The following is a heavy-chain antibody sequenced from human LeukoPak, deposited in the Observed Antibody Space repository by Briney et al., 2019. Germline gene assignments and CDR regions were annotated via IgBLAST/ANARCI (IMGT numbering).Heavy chain of an antibody. CDR1: GGSISRSSHY. Sequence: PSETLSLTCTVSGGSISRSSHYWGFIRQPPGAGLEWIGSVFYTGNTYYNPSLKSRVTISVDTSNNQFSLKLSSATAADAAVYYCVGADLYFYNMDVWGKGTTVTVSS. D-gene: IGHD3/OR15-3a*01. CDR3: VGADLYFYNMDV. V-gene: IGHV4-39*01. J-gene: IGHJ6*03. CDR2: VFYTGNT.